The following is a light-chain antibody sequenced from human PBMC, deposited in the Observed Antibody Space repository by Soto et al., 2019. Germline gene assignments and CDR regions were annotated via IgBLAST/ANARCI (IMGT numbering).Light chain of an antibody. CDR3: CSYAGSYTHYV. V-gene: IGLV2-11*01. CDR2: DVS. Sequence: QSALTQPRSVSGSPGQSVTISWTGTSGDVGGYNYVSWYQQHPGKAPKLMIYDVSERPSGVPHRFSGSKSGNTASLTISGLQAEDEADYYCCSYAGSYTHYVFGTGTKLTVL. CDR1: SGDVGGYNY. J-gene: IGLJ1*01.